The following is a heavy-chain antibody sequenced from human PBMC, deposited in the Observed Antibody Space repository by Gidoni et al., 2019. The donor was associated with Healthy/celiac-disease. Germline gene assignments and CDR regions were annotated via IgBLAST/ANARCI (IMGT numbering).Heavy chain of an antibody. Sequence: EVQLVESGGGLVNPGGSLRLSCAAYGFTFSSYRMNWVRQAPGKGLDWVSSISSSSSYIYYADSVKGRFTISRDNAKNSLYLQMNSLRAEDTAVYYCARDYVGATLDYWGQGTLVTVSS. J-gene: IGHJ4*02. CDR2: ISSSSSYI. CDR1: GFTFSSYR. D-gene: IGHD1-26*01. CDR3: ARDYVGATLDY. V-gene: IGHV3-21*01.